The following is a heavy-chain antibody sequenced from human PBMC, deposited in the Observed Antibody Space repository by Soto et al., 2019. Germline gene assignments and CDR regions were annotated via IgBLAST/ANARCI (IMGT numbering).Heavy chain of an antibody. CDR3: ARHRPILRD. J-gene: IGHJ4*02. Sequence: GGSLRLSCAASGFTFSSYSMNWVRQAPGKGLEWVSYISSSSSTIYYADSVKGRFTISRDNAKNSLYLQMNSLRAEDTAVYYCARHRPILRDWGQGTLVTVAS. CDR2: ISSSSSTI. CDR1: GFTFSSYS. V-gene: IGHV3-48*01.